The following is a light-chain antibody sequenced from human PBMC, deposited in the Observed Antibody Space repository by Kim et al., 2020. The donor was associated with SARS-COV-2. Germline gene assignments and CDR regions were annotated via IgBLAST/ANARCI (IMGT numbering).Light chain of an antibody. J-gene: IGLJ1*01. CDR3: GESHTIDGQVGYV. CDR2: IKSSGSH. CDR1: RGHRKYA. V-gene: IGLV4-3*01. Sequence: LTCTNSRGHRKYANEWCEQRPGRSPRNIMRIKSSGSHTKGDGIPDRFMGSSSGADRYLTLSNHQSDGEAEYYCGESHTIDGQVGYVFGTGTKVTVL.